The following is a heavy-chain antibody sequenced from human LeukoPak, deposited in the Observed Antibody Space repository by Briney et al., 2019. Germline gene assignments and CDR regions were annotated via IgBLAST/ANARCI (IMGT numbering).Heavy chain of an antibody. V-gene: IGHV4-59*12. CDR1: GGSISSYY. CDR2: IYYSGST. J-gene: IGHJ6*03. CDR3: ARGVRIFRRWREYSYYYYRAV. D-gene: IGHD2-15*01. Sequence: PSETLSLTCTVSGGSISSYYWSWIRQPPGKGLQWIGYIYYSGSTNYNPSLKSRVTISVDTSKNQFSLKLSSVTAADTAVYYCARGVRIFRRWREYSYYYYRAVGGKGPTVTVSS.